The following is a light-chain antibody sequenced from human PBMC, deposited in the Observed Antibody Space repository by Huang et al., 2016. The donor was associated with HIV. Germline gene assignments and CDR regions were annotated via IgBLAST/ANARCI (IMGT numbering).Light chain of an antibody. Sequence: EVVMTQSPATLSVSPGERATLSCRASQSVRRNLAWYRQKPGQAPRLLIRGASTRATGIPPRVSGSGSGTEFTLTINSLQSEDFAVYYCQQYDDWPSTFGQGTKVEIK. J-gene: IGKJ1*01. CDR3: QQYDDWPST. CDR2: GAS. V-gene: IGKV3D-15*01. CDR1: QSVRRN.